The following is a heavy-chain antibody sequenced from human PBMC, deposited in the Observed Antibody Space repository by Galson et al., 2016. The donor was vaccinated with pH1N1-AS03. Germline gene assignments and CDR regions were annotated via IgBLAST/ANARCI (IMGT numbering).Heavy chain of an antibody. Sequence: TLSLTCSVSGGSISTYYWSWIRQPPGKGLEWIGFIHYSGSTSYSPSLKSRVTISVDASKNQLSLKLSSVTAADTAVYYCARTGFYDILTGSVPPFDFWGQGIPVTVSS. CDR1: GGSISTYY. D-gene: IGHD3-9*01. CDR2: IHYSGST. CDR3: ARTGFYDILTGSVPPFDF. J-gene: IGHJ4*02. V-gene: IGHV4-59*01.